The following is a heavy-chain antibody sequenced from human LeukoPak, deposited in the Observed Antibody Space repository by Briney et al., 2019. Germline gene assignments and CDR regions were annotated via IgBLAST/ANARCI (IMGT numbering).Heavy chain of an antibody. J-gene: IGHJ6*01. CDR3: ARIEGRPSARRGFSYYLYGMDV. CDR1: GGSFSGHY. V-gene: IGHV4-34*01. Sequence: SETPSLTCAVYGGSFSGHYWSWIRQPPGKGLEWLGEINHSGNTKYNPSLKSRVTVSVDTSKNQFSLNLNSVTVADTAVYYCARIEGRPSARRGFSYYLYGMDVWGQGTTVTVAS. CDR2: INHSGNT. D-gene: IGHD2-21*02.